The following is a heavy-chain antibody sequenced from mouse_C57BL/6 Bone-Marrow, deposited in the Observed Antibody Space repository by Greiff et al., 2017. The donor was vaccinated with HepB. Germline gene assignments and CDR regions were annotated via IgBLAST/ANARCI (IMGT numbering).Heavy chain of an antibody. Sequence: EVQLQESVAELVRPGASVKLSCTASGFNIKNTYMHWVKQRPEQGLEWIGRIDTANGNTKYAPKFQGKATITADTSSNTAYLQLSSLTSEDTAIYHGAGYYGNYFWYFDVWGTGTSVTVSS. CDR1: GFNIKNTY. D-gene: IGHD2-1*01. J-gene: IGHJ1*03. V-gene: IGHV14-3*01. CDR2: IDTANGNT. CDR3: AGYYGNYFWYFDV.